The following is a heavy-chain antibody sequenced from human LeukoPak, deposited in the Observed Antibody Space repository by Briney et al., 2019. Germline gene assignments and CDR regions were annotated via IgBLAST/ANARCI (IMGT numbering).Heavy chain of an antibody. J-gene: IGHJ3*02. CDR1: VFTVSSNY. V-gene: IGHV3-53*01. CDR3: ARGGYDAFDI. CDR2: IYSGGST. Sequence: PGGSLRLSCGASVFTVSSNYMSWVRQARGKGVEWVSVIYSGGSTYYADSVKGRFNISRDNAKNTLYLQMNSLRAEDTAVYYCARGGYDAFDIWGQGTMVTVSS. D-gene: IGHD3-16*01.